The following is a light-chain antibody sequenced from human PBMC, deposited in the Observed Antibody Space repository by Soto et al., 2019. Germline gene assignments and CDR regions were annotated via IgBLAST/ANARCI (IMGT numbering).Light chain of an antibody. J-gene: IGKJ1*01. CDR1: QPLSSR. V-gene: IGKV1-5*03. CDR3: QQYTRYPGK. Sequence: IPLTHSPSTLSGSAGDRVTITCRASQPLSSRFGWYEPKPGKAPKLLSYKASTLKSGVPSRSSGSGSRTEFTLTISSLQPDDLAVYYCQQYTRYPGKFGQGTKVDI. CDR2: KAS.